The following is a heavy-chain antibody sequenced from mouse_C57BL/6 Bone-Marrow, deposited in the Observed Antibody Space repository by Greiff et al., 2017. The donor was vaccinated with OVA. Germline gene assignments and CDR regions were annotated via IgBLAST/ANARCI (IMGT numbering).Heavy chain of an antibody. D-gene: IGHD1-1*01. CDR1: GYTFTDYY. Sequence: EVQLQQSGPELVKPGASVKISCKASGYTFTDYYMNWVKQSHGKSLEWIGDINPNNGGTSYNQKFKGKATLTVDKSSSTAYMELRSLTSEDSAVYYCARLPITTVVAKDYWGQGTTLTVSS. V-gene: IGHV1-26*01. J-gene: IGHJ2*01. CDR2: INPNNGGT. CDR3: ARLPITTVVAKDY.